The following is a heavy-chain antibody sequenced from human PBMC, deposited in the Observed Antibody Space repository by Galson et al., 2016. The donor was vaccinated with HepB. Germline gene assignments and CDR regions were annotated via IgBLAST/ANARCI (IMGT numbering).Heavy chain of an antibody. CDR1: GFTFSDYA. D-gene: IGHD2-15*01. CDR3: ARFGGSLGMDV. V-gene: IGHV3-23*01. CDR2: ISGLGSNT. Sequence: SLRLSCAASGFTFSDYAMGWVRQAPGRGLEWVSGISGLGSNTYYADSVKGRVTISRDNSKNTLHLQMNSLTAEDTAVYYCARFGGSLGMDVWGQGTTVTVSS. J-gene: IGHJ6*02.